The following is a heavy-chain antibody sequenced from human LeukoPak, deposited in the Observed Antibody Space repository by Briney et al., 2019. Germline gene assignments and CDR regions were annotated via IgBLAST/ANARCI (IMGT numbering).Heavy chain of an antibody. CDR2: INWNGGST. CDR1: GFTFDDYG. Sequence: GGSVRLSCAASGFTFDDYGMSWVRQAPGKGLGWVSGINWNGGSTGYADSVKGRFTISRDNAKNSLYLQMNSLRAEDTALYYCARMIGDYGSGSRVAFDIWGQGTMVTVSS. D-gene: IGHD3-10*01. J-gene: IGHJ3*02. CDR3: ARMIGDYGSGSRVAFDI. V-gene: IGHV3-20*04.